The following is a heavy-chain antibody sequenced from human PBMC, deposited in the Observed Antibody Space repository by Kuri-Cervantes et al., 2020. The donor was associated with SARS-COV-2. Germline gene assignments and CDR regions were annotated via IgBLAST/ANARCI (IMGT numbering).Heavy chain of an antibody. V-gene: IGHV1-3*01. J-gene: IGHJ4*02. CDR3: ARVDHVVGASL. CDR2: ISAYNGNT. D-gene: IGHD1-26*01. CDR1: GYTFTGYY. Sequence: ASVKVSCKASGYTFTGYYMHWVRQAPGQGLEWMGWISAYNGNTNYAQKLQGRVTITRDTSASTAYMELSSLRSEDTAVYYCARVDHVVGASLWGQGTLVTVSS.